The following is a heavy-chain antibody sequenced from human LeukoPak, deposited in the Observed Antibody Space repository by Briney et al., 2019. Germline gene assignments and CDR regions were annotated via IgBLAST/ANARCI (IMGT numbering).Heavy chain of an antibody. CDR1: GYTFTSYD. J-gene: IGHJ6*02. CDR3: ARGFSYTENYYHYGMDV. Sequence: ASVKVSCKASGYTFTSYDINWVRQATGQGLEWMGWMNPNSGNTGYAQKFQGRVTMTRNTSISTAYMELSSLRSEDTAVYYCARGFSYTENYYHYGMDVWGQGTTVTVSS. CDR2: MNPNSGNT. D-gene: IGHD1-26*01. V-gene: IGHV1-8*01.